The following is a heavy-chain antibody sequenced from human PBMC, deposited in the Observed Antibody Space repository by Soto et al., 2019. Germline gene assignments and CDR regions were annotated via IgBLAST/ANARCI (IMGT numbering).Heavy chain of an antibody. CDR3: ASRDPGTSVDY. D-gene: IGHD1-7*01. J-gene: IGHJ4*02. Sequence: SETLSLTCAVSGGSLTSNNWWTWVRQPPGQGLEWIGEIYRTGSTNYNPSLKSRVTISLDKSENQFSLKVTSLTAADTAVYYCASRDPGTSVDYWGQGTLVTV. CDR2: IYRTGST. V-gene: IGHV4-4*02. CDR1: GGSLTSNNW.